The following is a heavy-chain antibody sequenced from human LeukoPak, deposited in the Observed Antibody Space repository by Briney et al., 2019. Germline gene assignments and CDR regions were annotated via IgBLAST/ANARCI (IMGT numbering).Heavy chain of an antibody. CDR2: INHSGST. J-gene: IGHJ5*02. V-gene: IGHV4-34*01. D-gene: IGHD3-10*01. CDR1: GGSLSGYY. Sequence: SETLSLTCAVYGGSLSGYYWSWIRQPPGKGLEWIGEINHSGSTNYNPSLKSRVTMSVDTSKNQFSLKLSSVTAADTAVYYCARHEATMVRGPVGWFDPWGQGTLVTVSS. CDR3: ARHEATMVRGPVGWFDP.